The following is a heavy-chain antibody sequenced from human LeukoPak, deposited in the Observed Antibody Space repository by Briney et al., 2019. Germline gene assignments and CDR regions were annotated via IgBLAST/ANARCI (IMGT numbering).Heavy chain of an antibody. CDR1: GFTVGSNY. CDR3: AASVLVASNAFDV. V-gene: IGHV3-66*01. CDR2: IYSSGST. Sequence: GGSLRLSCAASGFTVGSNYMTWVRQAPGMGLEWVSIIYSSGSTYYADSVKGRFTISRDNSKNTLSLQMNSLRAEDTAVYYCAASVLVASNAFDVWGQGTVVTVSS. D-gene: IGHD2-15*01. J-gene: IGHJ3*01.